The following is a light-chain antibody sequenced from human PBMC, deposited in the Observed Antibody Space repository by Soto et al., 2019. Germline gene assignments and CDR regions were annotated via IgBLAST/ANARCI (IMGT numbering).Light chain of an antibody. CDR3: SSYTSSSTVV. Sequence: QSALTQPASVSGSPGQSITISCTGTSSDVGCYNYVSWYQQHPGKAPKLMMYDVSNRPSGVSNRFSGSKSGNTASLTISGLQAEDEADYYCSSYTSSSTVVFGGGTKLTVL. CDR1: SSDVGCYNY. CDR2: DVS. V-gene: IGLV2-14*01. J-gene: IGLJ2*01.